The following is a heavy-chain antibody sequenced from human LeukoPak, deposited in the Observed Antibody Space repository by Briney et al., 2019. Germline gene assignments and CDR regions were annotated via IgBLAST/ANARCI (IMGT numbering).Heavy chain of an antibody. CDR3: ARRARGSYFDY. Sequence: SETLSLTCTVSGGSFSSGSYYWSWVRQPLGKGLEWIGYIYYSGSTNYNPSLKSRVTISVDTSKNQFSLKLSSVTAAATAVYYCARRARGSYFDYWGQGTLVTVSS. J-gene: IGHJ4*02. CDR2: IYYSGST. V-gene: IGHV4-61*01. D-gene: IGHD1-26*01. CDR1: GGSFSSGSYY.